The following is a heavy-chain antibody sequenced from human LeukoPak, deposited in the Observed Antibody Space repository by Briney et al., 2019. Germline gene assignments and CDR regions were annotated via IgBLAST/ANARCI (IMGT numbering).Heavy chain of an antibody. CDR2: ISGSGGST. J-gene: IGHJ4*02. D-gene: IGHD6-13*01. V-gene: IGHV3-23*01. CDR1: GFTFSSYA. CDR3: AKDLSIAAAGPLDY. Sequence: HPGGSLRLSCAASGFTFSSYAMSWVRQAPGKGLEWVSAISGSGGSTYYADSVKGRFTISRDNSKNTLYLQMNSLRAEDTAVYYCAKDLSIAAAGPLDYWGQGTLVTVSS.